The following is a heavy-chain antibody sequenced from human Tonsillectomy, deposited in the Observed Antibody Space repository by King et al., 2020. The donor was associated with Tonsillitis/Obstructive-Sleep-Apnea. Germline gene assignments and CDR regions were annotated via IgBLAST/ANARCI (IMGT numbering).Heavy chain of an antibody. CDR1: GFTFSDFY. V-gene: IGHV3-11*05. CDR3: ARVPLTFGFTLDY. J-gene: IGHJ4*02. D-gene: IGHD3-16*01. Sequence: VQLVDSGGGLVNPGGSLRLSCVASGFTFSDFYMSWIRQAPGKGLEWVSYISTDSGYTHYADSVKGRFTISRDNAKNSLSLQMKSLRAEDTAVYYCARVPLTFGFTLDYWGQGALVTVSS. CDR2: ISTDSGYT.